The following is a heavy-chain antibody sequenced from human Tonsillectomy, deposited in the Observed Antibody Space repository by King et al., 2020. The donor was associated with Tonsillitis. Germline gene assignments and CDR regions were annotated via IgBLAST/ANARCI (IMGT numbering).Heavy chain of an antibody. CDR1: GGSFSGYY. Sequence: VQLQQWGAGLLKPSETLSLTCAVSGGSFSGYYWSWIRQPPGKGLEWIGEINHSGSTNYNPSLKSRVTISVDTSKNQFSLKLSSVTAADTAVYYCASGRELYRNWGQGTLVTVSS. CDR2: INHSGST. CDR3: ASGRELYRN. J-gene: IGHJ4*02. V-gene: IGHV4-34*01. D-gene: IGHD1-26*01.